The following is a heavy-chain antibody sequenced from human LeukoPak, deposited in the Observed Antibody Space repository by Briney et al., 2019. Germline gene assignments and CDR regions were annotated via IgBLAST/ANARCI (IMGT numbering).Heavy chain of an antibody. J-gene: IGHJ4*02. CDR3: TRGPTLIGVAGTWPLDY. Sequence: GGSLRLFCAASGFTFSDYSMHWVRQAPGEGLEWVSSISSGSTYKYSADSLKGRFTISRDNAKNSLYLQMNSLRAEDSAVYYCTRGPTLIGVAGTWPLDYWGQGTLVTVSS. CDR2: ISSGSTYK. CDR1: GFTFSDYS. V-gene: IGHV3-21*01. D-gene: IGHD6-19*01.